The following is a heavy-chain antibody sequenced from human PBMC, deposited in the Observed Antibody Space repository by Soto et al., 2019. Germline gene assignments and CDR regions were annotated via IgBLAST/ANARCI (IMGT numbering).Heavy chain of an antibody. Sequence: QAHLVQSGAEVREPGASVKVSCRTSGYTFINYYIHWVRQAPGHGLEWMAIINPMSGATNYAQKSQGRIPLTMDTSTTTVYMEVSNLTSEDTAVYYCARDLAAGDLWGQGTLVTVSS. V-gene: IGHV1-46*01. CDR2: INPMSGAT. CDR3: ARDLAAGDL. D-gene: IGHD2-21*01. CDR1: GYTFINYY. J-gene: IGHJ4*02.